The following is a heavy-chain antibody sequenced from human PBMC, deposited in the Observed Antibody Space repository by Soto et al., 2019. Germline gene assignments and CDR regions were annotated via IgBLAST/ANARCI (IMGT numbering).Heavy chain of an antibody. Sequence: EVQLVESGGGLVQPGGSLRLSCAASGLTFTSYNMNWVRQAPGKGLEWVSFISSSSSTIYYADSVKGRFTISRDNAKNSLYLQMNSLRAEDTAVYYCARDRGYTYGVDFWGQGALVTVSS. CDR2: ISSSSSTI. J-gene: IGHJ4*02. D-gene: IGHD5-18*01. V-gene: IGHV3-48*01. CDR1: GLTFTSYN. CDR3: ARDRGYTYGVDF.